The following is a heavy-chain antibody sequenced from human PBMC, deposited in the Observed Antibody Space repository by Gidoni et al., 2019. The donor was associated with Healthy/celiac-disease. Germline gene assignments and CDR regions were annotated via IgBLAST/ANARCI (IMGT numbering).Heavy chain of an antibody. CDR2: IYYSGST. V-gene: IGHV4-59*01. CDR1: GGPISSYY. CDR3: ARGLDDYYDFWSGYYRGYYYYGMDV. J-gene: IGHJ6*02. Sequence: QVQLQESGPELVKPSETLSLTCTVSGGPISSYYWSWIRQPPGKGLEWIGYIYYSGSTNYNPSLKSRVTISVDTSKNQFSLKLSSVTAADTAVYYCARGLDDYYDFWSGYYRGYYYYGMDVWGQGTTVTVSS. D-gene: IGHD3-3*01.